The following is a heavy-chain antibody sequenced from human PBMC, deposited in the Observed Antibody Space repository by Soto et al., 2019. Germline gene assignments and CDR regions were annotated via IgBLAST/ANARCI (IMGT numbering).Heavy chain of an antibody. CDR2: IYTSGST. D-gene: IGHD3-22*01. Sequence: SETLSLTCTVSGGSISSYYLSWIRQPAGKGLEWIGRIYTSGSTNYNPSLKSRVTMSVDTSKNQFSLKLSSVTAADTAVYYCARQRSGYYHRLFDYWGQGTLVTVSS. CDR3: ARQRSGYYHRLFDY. J-gene: IGHJ4*02. CDR1: GGSISSYY. V-gene: IGHV4-4*07.